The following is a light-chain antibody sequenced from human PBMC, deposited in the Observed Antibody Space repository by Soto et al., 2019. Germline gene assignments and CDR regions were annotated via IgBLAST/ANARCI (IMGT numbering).Light chain of an antibody. CDR1: SSNIGINF. CDR3: AAWDDSLNGYV. CDR2: MND. J-gene: IGLJ1*01. V-gene: IGLV1-44*01. Sequence: QAVLTQPPSASGAPGQRVTISCSGSSSNIGINFVYWYQQFPGTAPKLLMSMNDQRPSGVPDRFSGSKSGTSASLAISGLQSEDEADYYCAAWDDSLNGYVFGTGTKVTVL.